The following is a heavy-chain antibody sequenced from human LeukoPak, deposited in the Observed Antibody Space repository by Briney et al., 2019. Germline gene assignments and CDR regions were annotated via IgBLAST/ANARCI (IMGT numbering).Heavy chain of an antibody. J-gene: IGHJ4*02. Sequence: GGSLRLSCAASGFTFSSYGMHWVRQAPGKGLEWVAVISYDGSNKYYADSVKGRFTISRDNSKNTLYLQMNSLRAEDTAVYYCALQYSSGWSFDYWGQGTLVTVSS. CDR1: GFTFSSYG. V-gene: IGHV3-30*03. CDR3: ALQYSSGWSFDY. CDR2: ISYDGSNK. D-gene: IGHD6-19*01.